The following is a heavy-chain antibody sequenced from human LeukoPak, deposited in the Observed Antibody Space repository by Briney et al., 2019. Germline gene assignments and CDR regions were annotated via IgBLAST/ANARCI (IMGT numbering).Heavy chain of an antibody. CDR1: GGSISSSSYY. J-gene: IGHJ1*01. Sequence: SETLSLTCTVSGGSISSSSYYWSWIRRPPGKGLEWIGEINHSGSTNYNPSLKSRVTISVDTSKNQFSLKLSSVTAADTAVYYCARYFSRAIRYFQHWGQGTLVTVSS. V-gene: IGHV4-39*07. D-gene: IGHD2/OR15-2a*01. CDR3: ARYFSRAIRYFQH. CDR2: INHSGST.